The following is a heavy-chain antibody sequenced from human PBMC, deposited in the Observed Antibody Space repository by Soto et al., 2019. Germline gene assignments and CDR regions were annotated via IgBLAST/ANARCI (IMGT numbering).Heavy chain of an antibody. CDR1: GGTFSSYT. CDR2: IIPILGIA. CDR3: ARDLNSSSWYQSRRKYNWFDP. J-gene: IGHJ5*02. Sequence: GASVKVSCKASGGTFSSYTISWVRQAPGQGLEWMGRIIPILGIANYAQKFQGRVTITADKSTSTAYMELSSLRSEDTAVYYCARDLNSSSWYQSRRKYNWFDPWGQGTLVTVSS. V-gene: IGHV1-69*04. D-gene: IGHD6-13*01.